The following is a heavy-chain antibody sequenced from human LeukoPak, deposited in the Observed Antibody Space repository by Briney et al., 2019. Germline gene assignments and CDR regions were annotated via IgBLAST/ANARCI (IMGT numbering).Heavy chain of an antibody. V-gene: IGHV1-2*02. CDR3: ARVVGTRPTTVTTIGGYYFDY. CDR2: INPNSGGT. Sequence: ASVKVSCKASGYTFTGYYMHWVRQAPGQGLEWMGWINPNSGGTNYAQKFQGRVTMTRDTSISTAYMELSRLRSDDTAVYYCARVVGTRPTTVTTIGGYYFDYWGQGTLVTVSS. CDR1: GYTFTGYY. D-gene: IGHD4-11*01. J-gene: IGHJ4*02.